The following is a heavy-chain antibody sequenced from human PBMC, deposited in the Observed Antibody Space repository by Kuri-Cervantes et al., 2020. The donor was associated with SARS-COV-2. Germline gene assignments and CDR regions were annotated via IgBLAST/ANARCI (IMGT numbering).Heavy chain of an antibody. J-gene: IGHJ4*02. V-gene: IGHV3-30*07. CDR3: ARDSEGYCTNGVCPTMYYFDY. D-gene: IGHD2-8*01. CDR2: ISYDGSNK. CDR1: GFTFSSYA. Sequence: GGSLRLSCAASGFTFSSYAMHWVRQAPGKGLEWVAVISYDGSNKYYADSVKGRFTISRDNSKNTLYLQMNSLRAEDTAVYYCARDSEGYCTNGVCPTMYYFDYWGQGTLVTVSS.